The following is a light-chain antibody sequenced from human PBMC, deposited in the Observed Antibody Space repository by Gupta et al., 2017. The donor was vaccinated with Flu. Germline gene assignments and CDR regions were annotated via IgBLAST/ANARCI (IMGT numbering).Light chain of an antibody. CDR2: DVS. CDR3: CSYAGSYNVV. V-gene: IGLV2-11*01. Sequence: QSAPPQPRSVSGSPGQSVPTSCTGTSSDVGGYNYAPWYQQHPGKAHKLMIYDVSKRPPGVPDRFSGSKSGNTASLTISGLQAEDEADYYCCSYAGSYNVVFGGGTKLTVL. J-gene: IGLJ2*01. CDR1: SSDVGGYNY.